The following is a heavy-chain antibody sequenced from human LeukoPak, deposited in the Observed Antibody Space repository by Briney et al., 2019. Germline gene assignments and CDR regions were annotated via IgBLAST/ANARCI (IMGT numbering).Heavy chain of an antibody. CDR3: ASRPGYSYAFDQ. D-gene: IGHD5-18*01. Sequence: GGPLRLSCAGSGFIFSDFYMNWIRQAPGKGLEGVSSISSSGNNLLYADSVKGRFTISRDNANNSMHLQMNSLRAEDTAVYYCASRPGYSYAFDQWGQGTLVTVSS. V-gene: IGHV3-11*01. CDR2: ISSSGNNL. CDR1: GFIFSDFY. J-gene: IGHJ4*02.